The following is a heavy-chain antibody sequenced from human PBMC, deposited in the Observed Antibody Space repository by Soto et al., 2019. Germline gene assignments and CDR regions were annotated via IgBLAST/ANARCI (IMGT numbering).Heavy chain of an antibody. V-gene: IGHV1-69*13. CDR1: GGTFSSYA. CDR3: AWGDYAPRPHYYDSSGYPRFDY. J-gene: IGHJ4*02. D-gene: IGHD3-22*01. CDR2: IIPIFGTA. Sequence: ASVKVSCKASGGTFSSYAISWVRQAPGQGLEWMGGIIPIFGTANYAQKFQGRVTITADESTSTAYMELSSLRSEDTAVYYCAWGDYAPRPHYYDSSGYPRFDYWGQGTLVTVSS.